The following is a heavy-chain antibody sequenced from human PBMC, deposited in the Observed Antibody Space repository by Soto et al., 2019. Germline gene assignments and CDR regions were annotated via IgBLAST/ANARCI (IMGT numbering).Heavy chain of an antibody. D-gene: IGHD6-13*01. CDR3: ARPKQQLIPDAFDI. Sequence: GASVKVSCKASGYTFTSYGISWVRQAPGQGLEWMGWISAYNGNTNYAQKFQGRVTMTRNTSISTAYMELSSLRSEDTAVYYCARPKQQLIPDAFDIWGQGTMVTVSS. J-gene: IGHJ3*02. CDR2: ISAYNGNT. V-gene: IGHV1-18*01. CDR1: GYTFTSYG.